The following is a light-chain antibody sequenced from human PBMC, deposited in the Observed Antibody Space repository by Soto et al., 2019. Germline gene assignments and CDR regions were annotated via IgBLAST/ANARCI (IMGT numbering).Light chain of an antibody. CDR2: DAS. J-gene: IGKJ4*01. Sequence: EIVLTQSPATLSLSPGERATLSCRASQSVSSYLAWYQQKPGQAPRLLIYDASNRATGIPARFSGSGSGTDFTPTSSSLEPEDVAVYYCQQRSNWPTFGGGTKVEIK. V-gene: IGKV3-11*01. CDR1: QSVSSY. CDR3: QQRSNWPT.